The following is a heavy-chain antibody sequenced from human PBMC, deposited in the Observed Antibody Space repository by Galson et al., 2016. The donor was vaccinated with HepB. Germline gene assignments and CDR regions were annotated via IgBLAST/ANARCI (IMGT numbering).Heavy chain of an antibody. J-gene: IGHJ6*02. CDR3: ARDRDIILLAAAAYYGMDV. CDR1: GFTFNSFA. D-gene: IGHD2-15*01. V-gene: IGHV3-30-3*01. Sequence: SLRLSCAASGFTFNSFAMHWVRQAPGKGLEWVAVISYDGSKKYYSDSVKGRFTISRDNSNNTLYVQMNSLRAEDTALYYCARDRDIILLAAAAYYGMDVWGHGTTVTVSS. CDR2: ISYDGSKK.